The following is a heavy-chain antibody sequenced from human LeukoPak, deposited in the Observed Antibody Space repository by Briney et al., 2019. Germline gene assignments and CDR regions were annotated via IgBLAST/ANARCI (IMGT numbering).Heavy chain of an antibody. D-gene: IGHD2-15*01. V-gene: IGHV3-49*04. Sequence: GGSLRLSCTASGFTFGDYAMSWVRQAPGKGLEWVGFIRSKAYGGTTEYAASVKGRFTIARDDSKNIAYLQMNSLKTEDTAVYYCIAGTVAPNWGQGTLVTVSS. CDR1: GFTFGDYA. CDR2: IRSKAYGGTT. CDR3: IAGTVAPN. J-gene: IGHJ4*02.